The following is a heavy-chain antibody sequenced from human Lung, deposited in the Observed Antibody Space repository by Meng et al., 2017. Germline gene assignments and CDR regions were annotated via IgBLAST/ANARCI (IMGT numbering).Heavy chain of an antibody. CDR1: GVTVSRYS. D-gene: IGHD3-16*01. V-gene: IGHV1-69*02. Sequence: QVQLVQSGAEVNKPGSSVKVACKASGVTVSRYSFSWVRQAPGQGLEWMGRIIPILERANYAQKFQGRVTITADISTTTAYMEMRSLRSEDTAVYYCASAMGNYVPATNEWTPSYFDYWGRGTLVTVSS. J-gene: IGHJ4*02. CDR3: ASAMGNYVPATNEWTPSYFDY. CDR2: IIPILERA.